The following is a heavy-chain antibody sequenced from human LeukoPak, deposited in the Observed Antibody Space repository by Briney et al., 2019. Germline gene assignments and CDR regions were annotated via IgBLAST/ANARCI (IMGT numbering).Heavy chain of an antibody. Sequence: PGGSLRLSCAASGFSFSGYAMSCVRQAPGKGLEWVSVISRGGDITYYADSVKGRFTISRDHSKNTLYLLIDTLSDQATALDYCAILVRPAAGTPFDYWGQGTLVTVSS. CDR3: AILVRPAAGTPFDY. J-gene: IGHJ4*02. CDR1: GFSFSGYA. D-gene: IGHD6-13*01. CDR2: ISRGGDIT. V-gene: IGHV3-23*01.